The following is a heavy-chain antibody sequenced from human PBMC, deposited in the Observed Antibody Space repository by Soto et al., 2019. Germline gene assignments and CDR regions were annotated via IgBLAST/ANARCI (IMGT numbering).Heavy chain of an antibody. CDR1: GGSISSGGYY. CDR3: TVVPAAMHLGSSYYGMDV. V-gene: IGHV4-31*03. J-gene: IGHJ6*02. CDR2: IYYSGST. D-gene: IGHD2-2*01. Sequence: SETLSLTCTVSGGSISSGGYYWSWIRQHPGKGLEWIGYIYYSGSTYYNPSLKSRVTISVDTSKNQFSLKLSSVTAADTAVYYCTVVPAAMHLGSSYYGMDVWGQGTTVTVSS.